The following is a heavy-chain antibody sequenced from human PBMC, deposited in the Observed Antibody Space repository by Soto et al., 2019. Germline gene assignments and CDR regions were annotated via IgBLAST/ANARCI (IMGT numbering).Heavy chain of an antibody. CDR3: ARGTVFIWPYNWFDP. J-gene: IGHJ5*02. D-gene: IGHD3-10*01. CDR1: GGSFSSRNYY. Sequence: PSETLSLTCTVSGGSFSSRNYYWNWIRKPPGKGLEWIGYIYYSGSTYYNPSLKSRVSISVDTSKKQFSLKLTSVTAADTAIYYSARGTVFIWPYNWFDPWGQGTLVTV. CDR2: IYYSGST. V-gene: IGHV4-30-4*01.